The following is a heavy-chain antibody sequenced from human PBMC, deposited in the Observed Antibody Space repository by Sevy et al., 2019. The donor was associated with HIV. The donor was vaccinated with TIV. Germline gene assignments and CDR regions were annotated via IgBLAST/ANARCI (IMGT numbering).Heavy chain of an antibody. Sequence: ASVKVSCKASGYTFTDYYLHWLRQAPGQGLEWMGWINPNTGATNYAQKFKGRVTMTRDTSMSTAFMDLTRLRSDDTAVYYCAKLLIVVVDGLDVWGQGTMVTVSS. CDR3: AKLLIVVVDGLDV. V-gene: IGHV1-2*02. CDR1: GYTFTDYY. CDR2: INPNTGAT. J-gene: IGHJ3*01. D-gene: IGHD3-22*01.